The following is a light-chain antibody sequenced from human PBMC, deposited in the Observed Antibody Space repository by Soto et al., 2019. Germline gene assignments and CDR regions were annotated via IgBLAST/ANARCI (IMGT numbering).Light chain of an antibody. CDR2: EGS. J-gene: IGLJ2*01. CDR1: SSDVGSYSI. V-gene: IGLV2-23*03. CDR3: CSYAGSSTFL. Sequence: QSVLTQPASVSGSPGQSITISCTGTSSDVGSYSIVSWYQQHPGRAPKLMIYEGSKRPSGVSDRFSGSKSGNTASLTISGLQAEDESDYYCCSYAGSSTFLFGGGTKVTVL.